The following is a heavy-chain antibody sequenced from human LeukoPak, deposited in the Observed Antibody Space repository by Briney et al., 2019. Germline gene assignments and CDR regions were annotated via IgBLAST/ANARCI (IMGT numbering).Heavy chain of an antibody. Sequence: GGSLRLSCAASGFTVSSKYMSWVRQAPGKGLEWVSVIYSGGNTYYADSVKGRFTISRDNSKNTLYLQMNSPRAEDTAVYYCAKRGGVATDDFDYWGQGTLVTVSS. V-gene: IGHV3-66*04. CDR1: GFTVSSKY. CDR3: AKRGGVATDDFDY. CDR2: IYSGGNT. J-gene: IGHJ4*02. D-gene: IGHD5-12*01.